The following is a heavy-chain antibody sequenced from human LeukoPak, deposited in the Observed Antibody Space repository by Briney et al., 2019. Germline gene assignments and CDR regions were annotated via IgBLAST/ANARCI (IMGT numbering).Heavy chain of an antibody. D-gene: IGHD3-22*01. CDR2: ISGSGDST. J-gene: IGHJ4*02. V-gene: IGHV3-23*01. CDR3: AKVYDSRGHIEGSMDY. Sequence: GGSLRLSCAASGFTFSSYAMSWVRQAPGKGLEWVSVISGSGDSTYYADSVKGRFTISRDNSKNTLYLQMNSLRAEDTAVYYCAKVYDSRGHIEGSMDYWGQGTLVTVSS. CDR1: GFTFSSYA.